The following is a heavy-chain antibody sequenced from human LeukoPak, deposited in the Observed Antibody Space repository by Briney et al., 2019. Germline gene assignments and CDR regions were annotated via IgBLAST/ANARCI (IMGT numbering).Heavy chain of an antibody. CDR2: ISWNSGSI. Sequence: PGGSLRLSCAASGFTFDDYAMHWVRQAPGKGLEWVSGISWNSGSIGYADSVKGRFTISRDNAKNSLYLQMNSLRAEDMALYYCAKDMGLGGSSEADSAFDIWGQGTMVTVSS. CDR1: GFTFDDYA. D-gene: IGHD1-26*01. V-gene: IGHV3-9*03. CDR3: AKDMGLGGSSEADSAFDI. J-gene: IGHJ3*02.